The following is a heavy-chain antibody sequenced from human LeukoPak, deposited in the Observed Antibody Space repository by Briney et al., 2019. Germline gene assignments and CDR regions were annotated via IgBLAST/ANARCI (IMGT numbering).Heavy chain of an antibody. CDR3: AKPGIAAAGTFPTRKYYFDY. D-gene: IGHD6-13*01. J-gene: IGHJ4*02. Sequence: GGSLRLSCAASGFTFSSYAMSWVRQAPGKGLEWVSATSGSGGSTYYADSVKGRFTISRDNSKNTLYLQMNSLRAEDTAVYYCAKPGIAAAGTFPTRKYYFDYWGQGTLVTVSS. CDR2: TSGSGGST. CDR1: GFTFSSYA. V-gene: IGHV3-23*01.